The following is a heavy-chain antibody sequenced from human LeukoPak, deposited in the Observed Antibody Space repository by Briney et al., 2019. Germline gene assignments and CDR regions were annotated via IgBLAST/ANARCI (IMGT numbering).Heavy chain of an antibody. J-gene: IGHJ3*02. V-gene: IGHV1-3*01. Sequence: GASVEVSCKASGYTFTNYAIHWVRQAPGQRLEWMGWINAGNGNTKYSQKFQGRVTFTRDTSASTAYMELSSLSSEDTAVYYCARHNDRTRGAFDIWGQGTMVTVSS. CDR2: INAGNGNT. CDR3: ARHNDRTRGAFDI. CDR1: GYTFTNYA. D-gene: IGHD1-1*01.